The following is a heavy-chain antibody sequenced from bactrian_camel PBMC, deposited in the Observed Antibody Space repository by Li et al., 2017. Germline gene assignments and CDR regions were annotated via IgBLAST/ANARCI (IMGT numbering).Heavy chain of an antibody. J-gene: IGHJ6*01. Sequence: QLVESGGGLVQPGGSLRLSCAASGFIFSSYWMYWVRQPPGKGLEWVSTVDSGGGTTYYADSVKGRSTISRDNAKNTVYLQMNSLKPEHTAVYYCVRDVVGSWSYGGYWGQGTQVTVS. V-gene: IGHV3S25*01. CDR3: VRDVVGSWSYGGY. CDR2: VDSGGGTT. D-gene: IGHD2*01. CDR1: GFIFSSYW.